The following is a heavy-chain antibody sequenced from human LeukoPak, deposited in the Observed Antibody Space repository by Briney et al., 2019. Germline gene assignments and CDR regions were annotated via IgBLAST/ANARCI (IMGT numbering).Heavy chain of an antibody. Sequence: ASVKVSCKASGYTFTSYGISWVRQAPGQGLERMGWISAYNGNTNYAQKLQGRVTMTTDTSTSTAYMELRSLRSDDTAVYYCARVRGGYDYYYYYGMDVWGQGTTVTVSS. CDR3: ARVRGGYDYYYYYGMDV. J-gene: IGHJ6*02. CDR1: GYTFTSYG. V-gene: IGHV1-18*01. CDR2: ISAYNGNT. D-gene: IGHD5-12*01.